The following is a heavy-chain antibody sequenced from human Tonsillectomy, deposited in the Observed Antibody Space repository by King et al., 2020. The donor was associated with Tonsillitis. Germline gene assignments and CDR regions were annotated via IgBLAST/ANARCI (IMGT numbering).Heavy chain of an antibody. CDR3: ARVRLDFFCMDV. V-gene: IGHV3-72*01. CDR2: IRDKAHSYST. J-gene: IGHJ6*03. CDR1: GFTFSDHY. Sequence: VQLVESGGGLVQPGGSLRLSCAASGFTFSDHYMYWVRQAPGKGLEWVGLIRDKAHSYSTAYAASLKGRFTISGDDSQNSLYLQMHYLKPEDTAVYYCARVRLDFFCMDVWGKGTTVTVSS. D-gene: IGHD3-9*01.